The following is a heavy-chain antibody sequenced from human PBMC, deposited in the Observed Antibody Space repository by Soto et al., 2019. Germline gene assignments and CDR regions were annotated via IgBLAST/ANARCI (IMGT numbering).Heavy chain of an antibody. Sequence: PSETLSLTCTVSGCSISSYYWSWIRQPPGKGLEWIGYIYYSGSTNYNPSLKSRVTISVDTSKNQFSLKLSSVTAADTAVYYCARDAGIAAAGKGWFDPWGQGTLVTVS. CDR2: IYYSGST. V-gene: IGHV4-59*01. J-gene: IGHJ5*02. D-gene: IGHD6-13*01. CDR1: GCSISSYY. CDR3: ARDAGIAAAGKGWFDP.